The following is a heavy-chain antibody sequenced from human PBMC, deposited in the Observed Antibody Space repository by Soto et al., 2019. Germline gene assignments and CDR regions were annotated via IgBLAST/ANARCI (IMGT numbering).Heavy chain of an antibody. CDR2: IYFSGSS. J-gene: IGHJ4*02. V-gene: IGHV4-61*01. CDR1: SEYVGSGNSY. D-gene: IGHD6-6*01. CDR3: ARHPARASYVDY. Sequence: SLPRSLTWSVGSEYVGSGNSYCNRIRQPPGKGLEWIGDIYFSGSSFYNPSLKSRLTISLDMSKNQFSLKLSSVTAADTAVYYCARHPARASYVDYWGQGALVTVFS.